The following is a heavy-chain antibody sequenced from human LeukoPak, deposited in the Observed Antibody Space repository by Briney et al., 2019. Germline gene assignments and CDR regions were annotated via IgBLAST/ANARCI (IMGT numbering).Heavy chain of an antibody. D-gene: IGHD3-16*01. Sequence: GGSLRLSCAASGFTFSDYYMSWIRQAPGMGLEWVSYISSSGSTIYYADSVKGRFTISRDNAKNSLYLQMNSLRAEDTAVYYCARLMGSAGSPYFQHWGQGTLVTVSS. J-gene: IGHJ1*01. CDR2: ISSSGSTI. CDR3: ARLMGSAGSPYFQH. CDR1: GFTFSDYY. V-gene: IGHV3-11*01.